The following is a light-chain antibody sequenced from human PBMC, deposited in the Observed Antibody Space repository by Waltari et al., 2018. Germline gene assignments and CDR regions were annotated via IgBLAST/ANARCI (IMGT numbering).Light chain of an antibody. V-gene: IGLV2-14*01. CDR1: SSDVGGYNY. CDR2: EVT. Sequence: QSALTQPASVSGSPGQSITISCTGTSSDVGGYNYVSWYQQHPGKAPKVMIYEVTNRPSGVSHRFSGSKSDNMASLTISGLQAEDEADYYCTSFTSSNTWVFGGGTKLTVL. CDR3: TSFTSSNTWV. J-gene: IGLJ3*02.